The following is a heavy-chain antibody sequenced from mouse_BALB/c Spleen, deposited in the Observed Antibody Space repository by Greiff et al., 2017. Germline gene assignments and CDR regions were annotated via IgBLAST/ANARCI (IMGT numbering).Heavy chain of an antibody. Sequence: QVQLKESGPELVKPGASVKMSCKASGYTFTDYVISWVKQRTGQGLEWIGEIYPGSGSTYYNEKFKGKATLTADKSSNTAYMQRSSLTSEDSAVYFCARIYYGNYADYWGQGTTLTVSA. J-gene: IGHJ2*01. V-gene: IGHV1-77*01. D-gene: IGHD2-1*01. CDR2: IYPGSGST. CDR3: ARIYYGNYADY. CDR1: GYTFTDYV.